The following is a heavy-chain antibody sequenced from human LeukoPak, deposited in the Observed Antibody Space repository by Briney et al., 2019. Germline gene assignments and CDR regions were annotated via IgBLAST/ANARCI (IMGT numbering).Heavy chain of an antibody. CDR3: AKEGIQLWLNN. J-gene: IGHJ4*02. D-gene: IGHD5-18*01. CDR1: GFIFSNYG. Sequence: GGSLRLSCAASGFIFSNYGMHWVRQAPGKGLEWVAVISYDGSNKYYADSVKGRFTISRDNSKNTLYLQMNSLRAEDTAVYYCAKEGIQLWLNNWGQGTLVTVSS. V-gene: IGHV3-30*18. CDR2: ISYDGSNK.